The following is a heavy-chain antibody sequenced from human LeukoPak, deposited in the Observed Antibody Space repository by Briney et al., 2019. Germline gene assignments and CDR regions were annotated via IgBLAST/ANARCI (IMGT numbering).Heavy chain of an antibody. CDR3: AREGGPYSSTLRGQ. CDR2: MYSTGTT. D-gene: IGHD6-19*01. CDR1: GFTFSGNY. Sequence: GGSLRLSCAVSGFTFSGNYMSWVRQAPGKGLEWVSGMYSTGTTDYADSVKGRFPISRDNSKNTLYLQMHNLRAEDTAVYYCAREGGPYSSTLRGQWGQGTLVTVSS. J-gene: IGHJ4*02. V-gene: IGHV3-53*01.